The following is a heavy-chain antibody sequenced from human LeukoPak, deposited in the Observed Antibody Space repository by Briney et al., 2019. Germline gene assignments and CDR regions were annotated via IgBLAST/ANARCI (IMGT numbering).Heavy chain of an antibody. CDR3: ARGTSAAGNPYYYYYYGMDV. D-gene: IGHD6-13*01. CDR1: GYTFTGYY. Sequence: GASVKVSCKASGYTFTGYYMHWVRQAPGQGLEWMGWINPNSGGTNYAQKFQGRVTMTRDTSISTAYMELSRLRSDDTAVYYRARGTSAAGNPYYYYYYGMDVWGQGTTVTVSS. J-gene: IGHJ6*02. V-gene: IGHV1-2*02. CDR2: INPNSGGT.